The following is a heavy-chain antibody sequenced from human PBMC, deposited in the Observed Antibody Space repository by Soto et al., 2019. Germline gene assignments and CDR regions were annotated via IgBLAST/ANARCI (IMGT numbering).Heavy chain of an antibody. CDR1: GFTFSSYA. D-gene: IGHD6-13*01. CDR2: ISGSGGST. Sequence: EVQLLESGGGLVQPGGSLRLSCAASGFTFSSYAMSWVRQAPGKGLEWVSAISGSGGSTYYADSVKGRFTISRDNYKNTLYLQMNRLRAEDTAVYYCAKENGYSSSWFEFDYWGQGTLVTVSS. CDR3: AKENGYSSSWFEFDY. J-gene: IGHJ4*02. V-gene: IGHV3-23*01.